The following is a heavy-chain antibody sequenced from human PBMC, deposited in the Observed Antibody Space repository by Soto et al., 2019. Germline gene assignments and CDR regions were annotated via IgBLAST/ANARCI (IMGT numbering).Heavy chain of an antibody. J-gene: IGHJ1*01. CDR3: AKGVPGIAVAGTGYFQH. CDR1: GFTFSSYS. CDR2: ISGSGDCT. D-gene: IGHD6-19*01. V-gene: IGHV3-23*01. Sequence: GGSLRLSCAASGFTFSSYSMNWVRQAPGKGLEWVSAISGSGDCTYYADSVKGRFTISRDDSKNTVYLQMNSLRAEDTAVYYCAKGVPGIAVAGTGYFQHWGQGTLVTVSS.